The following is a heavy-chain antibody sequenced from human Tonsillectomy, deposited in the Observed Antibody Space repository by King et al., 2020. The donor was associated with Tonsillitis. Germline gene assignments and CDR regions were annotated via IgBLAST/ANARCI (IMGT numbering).Heavy chain of an antibody. CDR1: GFTFNSYA. CDR2: ISYDGSNK. V-gene: IGHV3-30*01. D-gene: IGHD3-3*01. J-gene: IGHJ5*02. Sequence: VQLVESGGGVVQPGRSLRLSCAASGFTFNSYALHWVRQAPGKGLEWVAVISYDGSNKNYADSVKGRFTISRDNSKNTLYLQMNSLRAEDTAVYYCARVRGVTIFGVDMNWFDPWGQGTLVTVSS. CDR3: ARVRGVTIFGVDMNWFDP.